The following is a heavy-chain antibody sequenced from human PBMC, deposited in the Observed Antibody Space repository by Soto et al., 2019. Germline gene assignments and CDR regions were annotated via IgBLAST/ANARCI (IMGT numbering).Heavy chain of an antibody. J-gene: IGHJ6*02. CDR1: GFTFSSYG. V-gene: IGHV3-30*18. Sequence: QVQLVESGGGVVQPGRSLRLSCAASGFTFSSYGMHWVRQAPGKGLEWVAVISYDGSNKYYADSVKGRFTISRDNSKNPLYLQMNSLRAEDTAVYYCAKGSVTPTYEGYYYGMDVWGQGTTVTVSS. CDR2: ISYDGSNK. D-gene: IGHD2-21*02. CDR3: AKGSVTPTYEGYYYGMDV.